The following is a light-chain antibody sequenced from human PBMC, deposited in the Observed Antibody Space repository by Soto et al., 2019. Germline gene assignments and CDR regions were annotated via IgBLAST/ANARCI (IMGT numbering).Light chain of an antibody. CDR3: QQYGPSPWA. J-gene: IGKJ1*01. CDR1: QSVGRNY. Sequence: EIVLTQSPGTLSLSPGERATLSCRASQSVGRNYLAWYQQKPGQAPRILIFAASSRASGIPDRFSGSGSGSDFTLTISRLEPEDFEVYYCQQYGPSPWAFGQGTKVEIK. CDR2: AAS. V-gene: IGKV3-20*01.